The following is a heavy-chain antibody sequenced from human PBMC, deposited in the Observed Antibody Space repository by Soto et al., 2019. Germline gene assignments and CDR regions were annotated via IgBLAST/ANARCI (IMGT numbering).Heavy chain of an antibody. CDR2: ISGSGGST. J-gene: IGHJ5*02. CDR3: AGHYDFWSGLNWFDP. D-gene: IGHD3-3*01. V-gene: IGHV3-23*01. CDR1: GFTFSSYA. Sequence: PGGSLRLSCAASGFTFSSYAMSWVRQAPGKGLEWVSAISGSGGSTYYADSVKGRFTISRDNSKNTLYLQMNSLRAEDTAVYYCAGHYDFWSGLNWFDPWGQGTLVTVSS.